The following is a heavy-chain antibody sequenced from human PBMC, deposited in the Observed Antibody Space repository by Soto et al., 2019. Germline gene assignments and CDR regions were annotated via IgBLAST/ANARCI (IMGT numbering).Heavy chain of an antibody. CDR1: GFTLREAW. CDR2: IKSKSDGETT. CDR3: VTAGSELYYYYYGMDV. D-gene: IGHD1-7*01. V-gene: IGHV3-15*01. Sequence: GGSMRLSCAPSGFTLREAWMSRVRQAPGKGPEWVARIKSKSDGETTDYSAPVKGRSPISRDDSEKKLNLQMKSMQAEDSAIYYCVTAGSELYYYYYGMDVWGQGTTVSVCS. J-gene: IGHJ6*02.